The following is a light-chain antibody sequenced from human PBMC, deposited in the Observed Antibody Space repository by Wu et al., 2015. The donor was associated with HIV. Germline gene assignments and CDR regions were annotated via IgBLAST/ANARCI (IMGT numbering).Light chain of an antibody. CDR2: QSS. V-gene: IGKV1-5*03. J-gene: IGKJ1*01. Sequence: DIQLTQSLSTLSASVGDKVTITCRARDNVSGLLAWYQQRPGQAPKLLIFQSSSLENGIPSRFSGSGSERQFTLTINGLQSDDFATYYCQQYNMYPWTFGQGTKIDIK. CDR1: DNVSGL. CDR3: QQYNMYPWT.